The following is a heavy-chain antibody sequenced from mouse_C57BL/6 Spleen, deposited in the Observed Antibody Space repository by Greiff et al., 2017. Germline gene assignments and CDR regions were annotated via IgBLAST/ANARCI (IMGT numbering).Heavy chain of an antibody. CDR2: IDPSDSEP. CDR1: GYTFTSYW. V-gene: IGHV1-52*01. CDR3: ASDSYYGFDY. J-gene: IGHJ2*01. D-gene: IGHD1-1*01. Sequence: QVQLQQPGAELVRPGSSVKLSCKASGYTFTSYWMHWVKQRPIQGLEWIGNIDPSDSEPHYNQKFKDKATLTVDKSSSTSDMQLSSLTSEDSAVYYCASDSYYGFDYWGQGTTLTVSS.